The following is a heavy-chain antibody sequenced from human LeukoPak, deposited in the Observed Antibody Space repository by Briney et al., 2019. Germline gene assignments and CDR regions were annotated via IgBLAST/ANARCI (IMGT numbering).Heavy chain of an antibody. CDR3: ARGPIAVAGPYNWFDP. J-gene: IGHJ5*02. Sequence: SETLSLTCAVSSGSINSNWWSWVRQPPGKGLEWIGEINHSGSTNYNPSLKSRATISVDTSKNQFSLKLCSLTAANTAVYACARGPIAVAGPYNWFDPWGQGTLVTVSS. CDR1: SGSINSNW. V-gene: IGHV4-4*02. D-gene: IGHD6-19*01. CDR2: INHSGST.